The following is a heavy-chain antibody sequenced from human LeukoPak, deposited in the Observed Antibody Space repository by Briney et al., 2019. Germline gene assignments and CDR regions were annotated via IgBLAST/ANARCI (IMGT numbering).Heavy chain of an antibody. D-gene: IGHD3-9*01. Sequence: PSVKVFCKASGYTFTSYGISWVRQAPGQGLEWMGWISAYNGNTNHAQKLQGRVTMTTDTSTSTAYMELRSLRSDDTAVYYCARALRKYDILTGYLTPPGYWGQGTLVTVSS. CDR1: GYTFTSYG. CDR2: ISAYNGNT. CDR3: ARALRKYDILTGYLTPPGY. J-gene: IGHJ4*02. V-gene: IGHV1-18*01.